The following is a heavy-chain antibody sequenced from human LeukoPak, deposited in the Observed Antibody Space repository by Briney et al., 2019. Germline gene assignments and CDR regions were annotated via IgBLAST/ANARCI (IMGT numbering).Heavy chain of an antibody. CDR2: IYYSGST. D-gene: IGHD3-9*01. J-gene: IGHJ3*02. CDR3: ARHPRAGQSYYDILTGYYNAFDI. V-gene: IGHV4-59*08. Sequence: SETLSLTCTVSGGSISSYYWSWIRQPPGKGLEWIGYIYYSGSTNYNPSLKSRVTISVDTSKNQFSLKLSSVTAADTAVYYCARHPRAGQSYYDILTGYYNAFDIWGQGTMVTVSS. CDR1: GGSISSYY.